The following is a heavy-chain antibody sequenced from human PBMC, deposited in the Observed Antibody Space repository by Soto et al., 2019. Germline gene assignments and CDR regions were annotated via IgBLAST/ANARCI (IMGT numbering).Heavy chain of an antibody. V-gene: IGHV4-34*01. CDR3: ARGAAYYYVSSGYDSPPDYFDI. D-gene: IGHD3-22*01. CDR1: GGSFSGYY. J-gene: IGHJ4*02. Sequence: PSETLSLTCAVYGGSFSGYYWSWIRQPPGKGLEWIGEINHSGSTNYNPSLKSRVTISVDTSKNQFSLKLSSVTAADTAVYYCARGAAYYYVSSGYDSPPDYFDIGGQGTLVTVSS. CDR2: INHSGST.